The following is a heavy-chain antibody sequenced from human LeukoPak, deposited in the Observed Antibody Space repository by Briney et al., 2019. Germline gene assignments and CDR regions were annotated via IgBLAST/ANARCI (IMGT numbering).Heavy chain of an antibody. CDR2: INPSGGST. CDR1: GYTFTSYY. CDR3: ARAAAHSGDWFDP. D-gene: IGHD2-15*01. V-gene: IGHV1-46*01. J-gene: IGHJ5*02. Sequence: ASVKVSCKASGYTFTSYYMHWVRQAPGQGLEWMGIINPSGGSTSYAQKFQGRVTMTRDTSTSTVCMELSSLRSDDTAVYYCARAAAHSGDWFDPWGQGTLVTVSS.